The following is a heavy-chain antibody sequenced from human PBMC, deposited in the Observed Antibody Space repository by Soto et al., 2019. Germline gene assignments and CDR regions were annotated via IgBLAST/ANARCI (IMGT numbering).Heavy chain of an antibody. Sequence: EVTLLESGGGLVQPGGSLRLSCAASGFTFSSYTMQWVRQAPGRGLEWVSSISAVGGYTYYANSVKGRFTVSRDTSKNTLYLQMNSLRADDTAIYYCAKGDRSSGWVGWGQGTLVTVSS. V-gene: IGHV3-23*01. D-gene: IGHD6-19*01. J-gene: IGHJ1*01. CDR1: GFTFSSYT. CDR2: ISAVGGYT. CDR3: AKGDRSSGWVG.